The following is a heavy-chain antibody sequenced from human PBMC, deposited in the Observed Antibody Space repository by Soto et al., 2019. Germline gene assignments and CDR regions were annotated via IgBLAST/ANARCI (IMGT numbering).Heavy chain of an antibody. V-gene: IGHV1-69*08. Sequence: QVQLVQSGAEVKKPGSSVKVSCKASGGTFSSYTISWVRQAPGQGLEWMGRIIPILGIANYAQKFQGRVTITADKSTSTAYMELSSLRSDDTAVYYCARDSGGYDPYYYYYYMDVWGKGTTVTVSS. D-gene: IGHD5-12*01. CDR1: GGTFSSYT. CDR3: ARDSGGYDPYYYYYYMDV. J-gene: IGHJ6*03. CDR2: IIPILGIA.